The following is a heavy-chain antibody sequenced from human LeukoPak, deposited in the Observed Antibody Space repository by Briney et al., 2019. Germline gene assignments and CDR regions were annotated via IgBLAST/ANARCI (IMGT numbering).Heavy chain of an antibody. CDR1: GGSFSGYY. CDR2: INHSGST. Sequence: PETLSLTCAVYGGSFSGYYWSWIRQPPGKGLEWIGEINHSGSTNYNPSLKSRVTISVDTSKNQFSLKLSSVTAADTAVYYCARALAFYDFWSGYYHSSGIDYWGQGTLVTVSS. D-gene: IGHD3-3*01. J-gene: IGHJ4*02. CDR3: ARALAFYDFWSGYYHSSGIDY. V-gene: IGHV4-34*01.